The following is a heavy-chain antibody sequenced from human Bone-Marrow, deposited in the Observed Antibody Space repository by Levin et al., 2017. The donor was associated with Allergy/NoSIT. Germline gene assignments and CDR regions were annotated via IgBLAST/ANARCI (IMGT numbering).Heavy chain of an antibody. V-gene: IGHV4-30-4*01. CDR3: ALMTTLTSGWFDP. CDR2: IYRNGYT. J-gene: IGHJ5*02. CDR1: GASLSSGGYY. Sequence: NASETLSLTCTVSGASLSSGGYYWSWIRQPPGKGLEWIGYIYRNGYTYYNPSLKSRVTMSVDTSNNQFALTLRSVTAADAAVYYCALMTTLTSGWFDPWGQGTLVTVSS. D-gene: IGHD4-17*01.